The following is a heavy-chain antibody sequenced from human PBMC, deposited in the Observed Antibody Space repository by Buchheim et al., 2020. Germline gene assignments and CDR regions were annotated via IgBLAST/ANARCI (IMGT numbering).Heavy chain of an antibody. CDR1: GFTFSSYC. Sequence: VQLVESGGGLVQPGGSLRLSCAASGFTFSSYCMSWVRQAPGKGLEWVANISKDGSAKYYADSVKGRFTISRDNAKNSLYLKMNSLRAEDTAVYYCASQELSCCDYYYGMDVWGQGTT. CDR3: ASQELSCCDYYYGMDV. J-gene: IGHJ6*02. CDR2: ISKDGSAK. D-gene: IGHD3-16*02. V-gene: IGHV3-7*01.